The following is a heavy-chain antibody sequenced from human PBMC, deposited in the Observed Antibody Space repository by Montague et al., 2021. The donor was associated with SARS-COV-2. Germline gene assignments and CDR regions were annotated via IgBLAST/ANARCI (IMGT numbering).Heavy chain of an antibody. CDR2: IYTSGST. D-gene: IGHD6-19*01. CDR3: ARSIAVAGKEWYYYYGMDV. Sequence: SETLSLTCTVSGGSISSYYWSWIRQPAGKGLEWIGRIYTSGSTNYNPSLKSRVTISVDTSKNQFSLRLSSVTAADTAVYYCARSIAVAGKEWYYYYGMDVWGKGTTVTVSS. CDR1: GGSISSYY. V-gene: IGHV4-4*07. J-gene: IGHJ6*04.